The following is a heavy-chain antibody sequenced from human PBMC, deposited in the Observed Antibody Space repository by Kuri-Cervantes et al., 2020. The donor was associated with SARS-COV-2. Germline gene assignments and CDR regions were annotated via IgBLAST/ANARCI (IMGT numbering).Heavy chain of an antibody. Sequence: GESLKISCAASGFTFSSYAMSWVRQAPGKGLGWVSAISGSGDNTYYADSVKGRLIISRDNSKNTLYLQMNSLRAEDTAAYYCARSYDHYDYVWGSYRYTGRVGYFDYWGQGTLVTVSS. CDR1: GFTFSSYA. D-gene: IGHD3-16*02. CDR2: ISGSGDNT. J-gene: IGHJ4*02. V-gene: IGHV3-23*01. CDR3: ARSYDHYDYVWGSYRYTGRVGYFDY.